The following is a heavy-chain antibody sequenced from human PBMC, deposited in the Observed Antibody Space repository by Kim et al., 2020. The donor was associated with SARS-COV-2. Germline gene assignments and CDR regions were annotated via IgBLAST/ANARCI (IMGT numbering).Heavy chain of an antibody. CDR3: ARDPVSYSSSWIDDY. D-gene: IGHD6-13*01. Sequence: GGSLILSCAASGFTFSDYYMSWIRQAPGKGLEWVSYISSSGSTIYYADSVKGRFTISRDNAKNSLYLQMNSLRAEDTAVYYCARDPVSYSSSWIDDYWGQGTLVTVSS. J-gene: IGHJ4*02. CDR2: ISSSGSTI. V-gene: IGHV3-11*04. CDR1: GFTFSDYY.